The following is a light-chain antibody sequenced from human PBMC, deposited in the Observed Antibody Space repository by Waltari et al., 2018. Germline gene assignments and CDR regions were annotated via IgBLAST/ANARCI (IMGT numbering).Light chain of an antibody. CDR2: VAS. CDR1: QGIRKS. V-gene: IGKV1-9*01. J-gene: IGKJ5*01. CDR3: QQLDSYPIT. Sequence: TQLTQSPSSLSASVGDRVTITCRASQGIRKSLAWYQQKPGQAPKVLIDVASTLQSGVPSRFSASGSGTEFTLTISSLQPEDFATYYCQQLDSYPITFGQWTRLDIK.